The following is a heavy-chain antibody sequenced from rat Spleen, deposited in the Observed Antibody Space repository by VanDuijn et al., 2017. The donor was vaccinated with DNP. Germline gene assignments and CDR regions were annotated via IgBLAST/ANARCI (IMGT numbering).Heavy chain of an antibody. CDR2: IRYDGSTT. CDR3: ARRWEEDYFDY. D-gene: IGHD5-1*01. CDR1: GFTFSNYG. Sequence: EVQLVESGGGLVQPGRSLKLSCAASGFTFSNYGMAWVRQAPKKGLDWVATIRYDGSTTYYRDSVKGRFTISRDKPKSTLYLQMDSLRSEDTATYYCARRWEEDYFDYWGQGVMVPVSS. V-gene: IGHV5-29*01. J-gene: IGHJ2*01.